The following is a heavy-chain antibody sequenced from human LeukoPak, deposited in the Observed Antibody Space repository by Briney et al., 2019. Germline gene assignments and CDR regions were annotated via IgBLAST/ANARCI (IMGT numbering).Heavy chain of an antibody. D-gene: IGHD6-6*01. Sequence: VKVSCKASGYTFTGYYMHWVRRAPGQGLEWMGWINPNSGGTNYAQKFQGRVTMTRDTSISTAYMELSRLRSDDTAVYYCARPRGPVARVEDAFDIWGQGTMVTVSS. CDR3: ARPRGPVARVEDAFDI. J-gene: IGHJ3*02. CDR1: GYTFTGYY. V-gene: IGHV1-2*02. CDR2: INPNSGGT.